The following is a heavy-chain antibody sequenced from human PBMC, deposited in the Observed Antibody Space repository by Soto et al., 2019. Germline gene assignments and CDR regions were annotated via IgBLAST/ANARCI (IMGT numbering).Heavy chain of an antibody. CDR1: GFSISSDSY. CDR3: GHLKTDTEVTPAPPLFDS. V-gene: IGHV4-38-2*01. CDR2: LSHSGRT. J-gene: IGHJ4*02. Sequence: PSETLSLTCAVSGFSISSDSYWGWMRQSPGKGLEWIGTLSHSGRTIYNPSLKSRVTISADTTKNQFSLSLTSVTAADTAVYYCGHLKTDTEVTPAPPLFDSWGQGTLVTV. D-gene: IGHD2-2*01.